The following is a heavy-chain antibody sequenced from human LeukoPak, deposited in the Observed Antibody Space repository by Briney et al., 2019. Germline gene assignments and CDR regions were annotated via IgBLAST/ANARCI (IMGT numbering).Heavy chain of an antibody. CDR2: ICYSGST. CDR1: GGSISSGGYY. V-gene: IGHV4-31*03. D-gene: IGHD6-13*01. CDR3: ARSRHSSSWYYCWFDP. J-gene: IGHJ5*02. Sequence: SETLSLTCTVSGGSISSGGYYWSWLRQHPGKGLEWIGYICYSGSTYYNPSLKSRVTISVDTSKNQFSLKLSSVTAADTAVYYCARSRHSSSWYYCWFDPWGQGTLVTVSS.